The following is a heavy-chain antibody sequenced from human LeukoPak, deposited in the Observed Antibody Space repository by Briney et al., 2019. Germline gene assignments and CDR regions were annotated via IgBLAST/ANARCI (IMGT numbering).Heavy chain of an antibody. CDR1: GDSITSGYY. V-gene: IGHV4-38-2*02. CDR3: AREGIAAADFDY. D-gene: IGHD6-13*01. J-gene: IGHJ4*02. Sequence: SETLSLTCTVSGDSITSGYYWGWIRQPPGKGLEWIGSIYHSGSTYYNPSLKSRFTMSVDTSKNQFSLNLSSVTAADTAVYYCAREGIAAADFDYWGQGTLVTVSS. CDR2: IYHSGST.